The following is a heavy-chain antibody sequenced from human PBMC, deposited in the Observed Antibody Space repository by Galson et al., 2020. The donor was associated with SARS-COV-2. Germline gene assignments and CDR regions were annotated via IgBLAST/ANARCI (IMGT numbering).Heavy chain of an antibody. J-gene: IGHJ4*02. V-gene: IGHV4-4*02. CDR2: IYHSGTT. D-gene: IGHD7-27*01. Sequence: SETLSLTCAVSGGSISSDNWWSWVRQPPGKWLEWIGDIYHSGTTNYNPSLKSRVTISVDKSKNQFSLKLKSVTAADPAVYFCSRPKTGAQFDSWGQGTLFTVS. CDR1: GGSISSDNW. CDR3: SRPKTGAQFDS.